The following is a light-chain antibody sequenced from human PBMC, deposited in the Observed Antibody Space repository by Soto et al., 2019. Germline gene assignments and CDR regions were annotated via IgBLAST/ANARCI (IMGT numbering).Light chain of an antibody. Sequence: DRVMTQSPATLSVSPGERATLSCRASQSVSSNLAWDQQKPCQAPKLLLYGASTRATDIPVRFSGSGSGTEFTLTISSRQYEDFAMYYCQQYSNRPPVTFGQGTKLEIK. CDR2: GAS. CDR1: QSVSSN. J-gene: IGKJ2*01. CDR3: QQYSNRPPVT. V-gene: IGKV3D-15*01.